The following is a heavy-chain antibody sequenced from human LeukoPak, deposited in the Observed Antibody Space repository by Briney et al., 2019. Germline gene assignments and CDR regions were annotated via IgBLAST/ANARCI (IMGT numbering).Heavy chain of an antibody. D-gene: IGHD5-18*01. CDR3: ARAGYSYGSYFDY. CDR2: INPSGGST. V-gene: IGHV1-46*01. CDR1: GYTFTSYY. Sequence: GASVKVSFKASGYTFTSYYMHWVRQAPGQGLEWMGIINPSGGSTSYAQKFQGRVTMTGDTSTSTVYMELSSLRSEDTAVYYCARAGYSYGSYFDYWGQGTLVTVSS. J-gene: IGHJ4*02.